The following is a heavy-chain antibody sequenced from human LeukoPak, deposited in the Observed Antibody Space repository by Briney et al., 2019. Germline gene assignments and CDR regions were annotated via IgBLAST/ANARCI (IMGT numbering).Heavy chain of an antibody. V-gene: IGHV1-2*02. D-gene: IGHD3-3*01. Sequence: GASVKVSCKASGYTFTGYCMHWVRQAPGQGLEWMGWINPNSGGTNYAQKFQGRVTMTRDTSISTAYMELSRLRSDDTAVYYCARGPRITIFGVDYWFDPWGQGTLVTVSS. CDR1: GYTFTGYC. CDR2: INPNSGGT. J-gene: IGHJ5*02. CDR3: ARGPRITIFGVDYWFDP.